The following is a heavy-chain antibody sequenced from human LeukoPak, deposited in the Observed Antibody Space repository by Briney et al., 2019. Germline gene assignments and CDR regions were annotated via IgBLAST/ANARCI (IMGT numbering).Heavy chain of an antibody. CDR2: IYENGGTT. Sequence: GGSLRLSCVGSGFTFRSHAVSWVRQAPEKGLEFVSGIYENGGTTYYADSVKGRFSISRDNSKNTLYLQMNSLRAEDTAVYYCAKVYVHYYDSSGYIFDYWGQGTLVTVSS. J-gene: IGHJ4*02. CDR1: GFTFRSHA. CDR3: AKVYVHYYDSSGYIFDY. V-gene: IGHV3-23*01. D-gene: IGHD3-22*01.